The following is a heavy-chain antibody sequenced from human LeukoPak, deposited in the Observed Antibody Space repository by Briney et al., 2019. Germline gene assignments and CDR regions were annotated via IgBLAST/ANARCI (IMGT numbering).Heavy chain of an antibody. Sequence: GASVKVSCKASGYTFTSYDINWVRQATGQGLEWMGWMNPNSGGTNYAQKFQGRVTMTRDTSISTAYMELSRLRSDDTAVYYCARPSGSYYADAFDIWGQGTMVTVSS. J-gene: IGHJ3*02. D-gene: IGHD1-26*01. CDR2: MNPNSGGT. CDR1: GYTFTSYD. V-gene: IGHV1-2*02. CDR3: ARPSGSYYADAFDI.